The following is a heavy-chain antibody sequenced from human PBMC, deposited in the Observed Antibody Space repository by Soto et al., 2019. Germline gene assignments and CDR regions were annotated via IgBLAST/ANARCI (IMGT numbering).Heavy chain of an antibody. Sequence: GGSLRLSCAASGFTFSSYAMSWVRQAPGRGLEWVSAIGGSGGSTYYADSVKGRFTISRDNSKNTLYLQMNSLRAEDTAVYYCAKDRSSSGWTLPGFWGQGTLVTVSS. V-gene: IGHV3-23*01. CDR2: IGGSGGST. CDR1: GFTFSSYA. D-gene: IGHD6-19*01. CDR3: AKDRSSSGWTLPGF. J-gene: IGHJ4*02.